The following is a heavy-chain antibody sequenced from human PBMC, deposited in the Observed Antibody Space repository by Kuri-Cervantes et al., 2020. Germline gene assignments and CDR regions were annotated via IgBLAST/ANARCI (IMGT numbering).Heavy chain of an antibody. CDR3: ARDRKPGGYYYYGMDV. CDR1: GFTFSNYW. J-gene: IGHJ6*02. Sequence: GESLKISCLASGFTFSNYWMSWARLTPGKGLEWVANIGRDGNEKFYVDSVKGRFTISRDNSKNTLYLQMNSLRAEDTAVYYCARDRKPGGYYYYGMDVWGQGTTVTVSS. CDR2: IGRDGNEK. D-gene: IGHD3-10*01. V-gene: IGHV3-7*03.